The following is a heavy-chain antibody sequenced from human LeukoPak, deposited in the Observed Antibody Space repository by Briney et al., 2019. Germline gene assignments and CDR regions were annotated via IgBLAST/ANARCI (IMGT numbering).Heavy chain of an antibody. CDR3: ARDIGYSGYSYEDY. CDR2: INADGSAT. J-gene: IGHJ4*02. Sequence: HSGGSLRLSCAASGFTFSDYWMHWVRQAPGKGLVWVSRINADGSATSYADSVKGRFTSFRDNAKNTLYLQMNSLRAEDTAVYYCARDIGYSGYSYEDYWGQGTLVTVSS. V-gene: IGHV3-74*01. CDR1: GFTFSDYW. D-gene: IGHD5-18*01.